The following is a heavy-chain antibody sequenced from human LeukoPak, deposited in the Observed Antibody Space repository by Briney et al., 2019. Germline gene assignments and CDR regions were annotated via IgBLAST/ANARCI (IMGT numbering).Heavy chain of an antibody. D-gene: IGHD3-9*01. V-gene: IGHV1-69*06. CDR1: LGTLSTYA. Sequence: SSQRVSCKAPLGTLSTYAISSVRQRPGERLEWMGGILPIFGTANYAQKFQGRVTITADKSTSTAYMELSSLRSEDTAVYYCAREYYDILTGYPNWFDPWGQGTLVTVSS. CDR2: ILPIFGTA. CDR3: AREYYDILTGYPNWFDP. J-gene: IGHJ5*02.